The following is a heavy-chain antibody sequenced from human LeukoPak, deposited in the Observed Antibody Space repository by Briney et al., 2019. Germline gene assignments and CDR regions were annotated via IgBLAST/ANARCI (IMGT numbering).Heavy chain of an antibody. CDR1: GDSLVSGHY. V-gene: IGHV4-38-2*02. CDR2: VYHSGSI. D-gene: IGHD3-9*01. CDR3: ARQYSDILTGYHRGELYWYFDL. J-gene: IGHJ2*01. Sequence: SETLSLTCTVSGDSLVSGHYWGWIRQPPGQGLEWVGSVYHSGSIYYNPSLKSRVIMSVDTSKNQFSLKLSSVTAADTAVYYCARQYSDILTGYHRGELYWYFDLWGRGTLVTVSS.